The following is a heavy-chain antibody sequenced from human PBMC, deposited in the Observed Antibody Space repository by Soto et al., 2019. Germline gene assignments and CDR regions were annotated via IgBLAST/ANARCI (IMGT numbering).Heavy chain of an antibody. CDR1: GFTVSTNY. CDR2: LYLNGAT. V-gene: IGHV3-53*01. J-gene: IGHJ4*02. Sequence: GGSLRLSCAVSGFTVSTNYMTWVRQAPGRGLEWVSILYLNGATDYADSVKGRVTISRDNSKNILYLQMNSLRAEDTAVYYCTRGGSAWSSDYWGQGTLVTVSS. CDR3: TRGGSAWSSDY. D-gene: IGHD6-13*01.